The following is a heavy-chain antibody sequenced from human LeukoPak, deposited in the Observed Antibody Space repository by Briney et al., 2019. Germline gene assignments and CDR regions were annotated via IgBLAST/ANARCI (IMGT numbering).Heavy chain of an antibody. CDR1: GGSISSSSYY. CDR3: ASAYYNGSGRWFDP. CDR2: IYYSGST. J-gene: IGHJ5*02. V-gene: IGHV4-39*07. D-gene: IGHD3-10*01. Sequence: PSQTLSLTCAVSGGSISSSSYYWGWIRQPPGKGLEWIGSIYYSGSTYYNPSLKSRVTISVDTSKNQFSLKLSSVTAADTAVYYCASAYYNGSGRWFDPWGQGTLVSVSS.